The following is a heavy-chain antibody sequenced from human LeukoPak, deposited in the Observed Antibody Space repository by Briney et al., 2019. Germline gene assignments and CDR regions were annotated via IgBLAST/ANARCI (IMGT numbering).Heavy chain of an antibody. V-gene: IGHV1-2*06. J-gene: IGHJ3*02. Sequence: ASVKVSCKASGYTFTAYYIHWVRQAPGQGLEWMGRINPKNGDTNYAQKFQDRVTMTRNTSISTAYMELSSLRSEDTAVYYCARVSYYYDSSESPLDAFDIWGQGTMVTVSS. CDR1: GYTFTAYY. D-gene: IGHD3-22*01. CDR3: ARVSYYYDSSESPLDAFDI. CDR2: INPKNGDT.